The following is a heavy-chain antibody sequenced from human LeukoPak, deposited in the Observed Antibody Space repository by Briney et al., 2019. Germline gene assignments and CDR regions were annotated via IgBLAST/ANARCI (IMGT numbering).Heavy chain of an antibody. Sequence: PSETLSLTCTVSGGSISSSSYYWGWIRQPPGKGLEWIGSIYYSGSTYYNPSLKSRVTISVDTSKNQFSLKLSSVTAADTAVYYCARPNYQVVPAEVLFDYWGQGTLVTVSP. J-gene: IGHJ4*02. D-gene: IGHD2-2*01. CDR3: ARPNYQVVPAEVLFDY. V-gene: IGHV4-39*01. CDR1: GGSISSSSYY. CDR2: IYYSGST.